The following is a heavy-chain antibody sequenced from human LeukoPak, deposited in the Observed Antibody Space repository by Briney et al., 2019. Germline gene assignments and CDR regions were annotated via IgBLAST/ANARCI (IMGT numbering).Heavy chain of an antibody. CDR2: ISAYNGNT. CDR1: GYTFTSYG. V-gene: IGHV1-18*01. CDR3: ARFSWNDLYWFDP. J-gene: IGHJ5*02. D-gene: IGHD1-1*01. Sequence: AAVKVSCKASGYTFTSYGISWVRQAPGQGREGMGWISAYNGNTNYAQKPQGRVTMTTDTSTGTAYMELRSLRSDDTAVYYCARFSWNDLYWFDPWGQGTLVTVSS.